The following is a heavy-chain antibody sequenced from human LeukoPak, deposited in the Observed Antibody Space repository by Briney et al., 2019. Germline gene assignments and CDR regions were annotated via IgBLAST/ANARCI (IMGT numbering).Heavy chain of an antibody. J-gene: IGHJ4*02. CDR3: ARGFLMRGFDY. V-gene: IGHV3-74*01. Sequence: GXSLXLSCAASGFTFSDYWIHWVRHAPGKGVVWVSRINTDGSITNYADSVKGRFSISRDNAKNTLYLQMSSLRAEDTAVYYCARGFLMRGFDYWGQGTLVTVSS. CDR1: GFTFSDYW. CDR2: INTDGSIT.